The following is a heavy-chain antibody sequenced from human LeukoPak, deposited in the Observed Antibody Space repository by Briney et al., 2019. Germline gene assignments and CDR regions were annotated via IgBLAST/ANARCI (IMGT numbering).Heavy chain of an antibody. V-gene: IGHV3-30*02. CDR3: AKDPSLIVFSQIAVAPMDV. CDR1: GFTFSSFT. Sequence: PGGSLRLSCGVSGFTFSSFTMHWVRQAPGKGLEWVAFIRYDGSNKYYADSVKGRFTISRDNSKNTLYLQMNSLRAEDTAVYYCAKDPSLIVFSQIAVAPMDVWGKGTTVTISS. D-gene: IGHD6-13*01. J-gene: IGHJ6*03. CDR2: IRYDGSNK.